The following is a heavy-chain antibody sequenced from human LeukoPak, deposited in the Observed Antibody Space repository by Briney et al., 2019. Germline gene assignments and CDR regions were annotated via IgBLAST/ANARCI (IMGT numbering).Heavy chain of an antibody. CDR1: GGSFSGYY. J-gene: IGHJ4*02. V-gene: IGHV4-34*01. CDR3: ARRRYFDY. CDR2: INHSGST. Sequence: SETLSFTCAVYGGSFSGYYWSWIRQPPGKGLEWIGEINHSGSTNYNPSLESRVTISVDTSKNQFSLKLSSVTAADTAVYYCARRRYFDYWGQGTLVTVSS.